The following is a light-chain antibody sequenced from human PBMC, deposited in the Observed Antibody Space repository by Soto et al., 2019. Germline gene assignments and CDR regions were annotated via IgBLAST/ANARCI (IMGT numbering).Light chain of an antibody. J-gene: IGKJ1*01. CDR1: QSVGSW. V-gene: IGKV1-5*01. Sequence: DIQMTQSPPTLSASVGDRVIVTCRASQSVGSWLAWYQQSPGKAPKLLMSDASSLQGGVPSRVSGSGSWTEFTLTITSLQPEDFATYYCQQYNSYRTFGQGTKVEIK. CDR2: DAS. CDR3: QQYNSYRT.